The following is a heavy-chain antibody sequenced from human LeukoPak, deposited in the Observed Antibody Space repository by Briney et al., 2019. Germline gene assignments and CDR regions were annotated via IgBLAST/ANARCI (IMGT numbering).Heavy chain of an antibody. V-gene: IGHV3-49*04. Sequence: GGSLRLSCTASGFTFGDYSMSWVRQAPGKGLEWVGFIRSKAYGGTAEYAASVNGRFTISRDDSIGIAYLQMNSVKTEDTAVYYCSRAPYSNYVNLDFWGQGTLVTVSS. D-gene: IGHD4-11*01. CDR1: GFTFGDYS. CDR3: SRAPYSNYVNLDF. J-gene: IGHJ4*02. CDR2: IRSKAYGGTA.